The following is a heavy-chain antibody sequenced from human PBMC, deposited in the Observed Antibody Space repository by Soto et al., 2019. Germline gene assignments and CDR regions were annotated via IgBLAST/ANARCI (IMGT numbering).Heavy chain of an antibody. CDR2: ISYDGSKK. CDR3: AGGQYYFDY. Sequence: QVQLVESGGGVVQPGRSLRLSCAASGFPFSSYGMHWVRQAPGKGLDWVALISYDGSKKYYADSVKGRFTISRDNSKQTLYLQMSSLRAEDTAVYYCAGGQYYFDYCGQGTLVSVS. V-gene: IGHV3-30*03. J-gene: IGHJ4*02. CDR1: GFPFSSYG. D-gene: IGHD2-15*01.